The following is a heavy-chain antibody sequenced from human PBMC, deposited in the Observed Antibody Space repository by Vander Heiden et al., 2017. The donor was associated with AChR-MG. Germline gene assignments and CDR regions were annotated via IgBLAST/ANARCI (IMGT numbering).Heavy chain of an antibody. Sequence: EVQLLESGGGLVQPGRSLRLSCAAYGFTFSTYAMSWVRQAPGKGLEWVSTLVGSGINTYYADSVRGRFTISRDNPKSTLYLQMNSLRAEDTAVYYCAKAQYNWNDVFDDWGQGTLVTVSS. D-gene: IGHD1-20*01. V-gene: IGHV3-23*01. CDR1: GFTFSTYA. CDR3: AKAQYNWNDVFDD. J-gene: IGHJ4*02. CDR2: LVGSGINT.